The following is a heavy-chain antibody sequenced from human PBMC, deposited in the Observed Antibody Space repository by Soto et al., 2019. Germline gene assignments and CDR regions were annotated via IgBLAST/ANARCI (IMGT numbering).Heavy chain of an antibody. D-gene: IGHD3-16*02. Sequence: EVQLVESGGGLVKPGGSLRLSCAASGFTFSNAWMSWVRQAPGKGLEWVGRIKSKTDGGTTDYAAPVKGRFTISRDDSKNTLYLQMNSLKTEDTAVYYWTTGLGELSRIVPPYNWFDPWGQGTLVTVSS. J-gene: IGHJ5*02. V-gene: IGHV3-15*01. CDR1: GFTFSNAW. CDR2: IKSKTDGGTT. CDR3: TTGLGELSRIVPPYNWFDP.